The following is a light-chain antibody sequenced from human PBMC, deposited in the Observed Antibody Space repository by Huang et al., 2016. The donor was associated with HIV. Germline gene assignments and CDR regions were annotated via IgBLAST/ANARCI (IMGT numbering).Light chain of an antibody. V-gene: IGKV1-8*01. CDR2: SAS. CDR3: QQYYLYPWT. CDR1: QDVSNY. J-gene: IGKJ1*01. Sequence: AIRITQYPSSLSASTGDRVTITCRASQDVSNYLTWYQQKQGRAPKRVMYSASTVQVGVPSRFSGNGSATDFSLTISCLQSEDFATYYCQQYYLYPWTFGQGTKVEI.